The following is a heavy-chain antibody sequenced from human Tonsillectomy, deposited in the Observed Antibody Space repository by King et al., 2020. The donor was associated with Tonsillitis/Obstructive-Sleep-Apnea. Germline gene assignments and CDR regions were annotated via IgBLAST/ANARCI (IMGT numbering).Heavy chain of an antibody. CDR2: ISYDGSNK. Sequence: VQLVESGGGVVQPGRSLRLSCAASGFTFSSYAMHWVRQAPGKGLEWVAVISYDGSNKYYAESVKGRFTISRDNSKNTLYLQMNSLRTEDTAVYYCAPTYSYDSSGYWFGYWGQGTLVTVSP. CDR1: GFTFSSYA. D-gene: IGHD3-22*01. J-gene: IGHJ4*02. V-gene: IGHV3-30*04. CDR3: APTYSYDSSGYWFGY.